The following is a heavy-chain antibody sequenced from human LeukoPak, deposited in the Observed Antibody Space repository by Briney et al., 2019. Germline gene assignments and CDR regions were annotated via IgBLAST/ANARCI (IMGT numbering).Heavy chain of an antibody. Sequence: ASVKVSCKASGYTFTSYGISWVRQAPGQGLEWMGWISAYNGNTNYAQKLQGRVTMTTDTSTSTAYMELRSLRSDDTAVYYCAARYCSSTSCSHAFDIWGQGTMVTVSS. J-gene: IGHJ3*02. CDR2: ISAYNGNT. D-gene: IGHD2-2*01. CDR3: AARYCSSTSCSHAFDI. CDR1: GYTFTSYG. V-gene: IGHV1-18*01.